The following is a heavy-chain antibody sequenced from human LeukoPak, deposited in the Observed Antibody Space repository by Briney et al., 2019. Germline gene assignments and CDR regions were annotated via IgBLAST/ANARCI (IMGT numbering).Heavy chain of an antibody. CDR1: GYTFTSYG. CDR3: ARGSGLGRPQDY. J-gene: IGHJ4*02. V-gene: IGHV1-69*04. Sequence: GASVKVSCKASGYTFTSYGISWVRQAPGQGLEWMGRIIPILGIANYAQKFQGRVTITADKSTSTAYMELSSLRSEDTAVYYCARGSGLGRPQDYWGQGTLVTVSS. CDR2: IIPILGIA. D-gene: IGHD1-26*01.